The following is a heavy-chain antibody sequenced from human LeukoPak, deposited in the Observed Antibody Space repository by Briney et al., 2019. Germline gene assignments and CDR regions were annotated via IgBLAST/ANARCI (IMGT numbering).Heavy chain of an antibody. CDR1: GFTFSDYY. D-gene: IGHD2-21*02. CDR3: NIVVVTATAFDY. J-gene: IGHJ4*02. CDR2: ISSSGSTI. V-gene: IGHV3-11*04. Sequence: GGSLRLSCAASGFTFSDYYMSWIRQAPGKGLEWVSYISSSGSTIYYADSVEGRFTISRDNAKNSLYLQMNSLRAEDTAVYYCNIVVVTATAFDYWGQGTLVTVSS.